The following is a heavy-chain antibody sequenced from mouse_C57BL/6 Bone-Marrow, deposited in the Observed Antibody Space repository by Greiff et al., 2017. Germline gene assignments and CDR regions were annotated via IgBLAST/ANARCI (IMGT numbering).Heavy chain of an antibody. Sequence: VQLKESGAELVRPVASVKLSCTASGYNITDDYMQWVKQRPGQGLEWIGWIDPENGDTEYDSKFKGKATITVDTSSNTAYLQLSSLTSEDTAVYYCTTKGYDGAWYFDVWGTGTTVTVSS. CDR3: TTKGYDGAWYFDV. D-gene: IGHD2-2*01. CDR2: IDPENGDT. J-gene: IGHJ1*03. CDR1: GYNITDDY. V-gene: IGHV14-4*01.